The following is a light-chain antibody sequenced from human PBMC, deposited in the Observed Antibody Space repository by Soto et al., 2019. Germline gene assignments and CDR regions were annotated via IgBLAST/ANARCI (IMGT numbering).Light chain of an antibody. CDR1: QGVLDDSNDKNY. CDR2: WAS. J-gene: IGKJ2*01. V-gene: IGKV4-1*01. CDR3: QQYYTTPYT. Sequence: DIVMTQSPDSLAVSLAERATINCRSSQGVLDDSNDKNYLAWYQQKPGQPPKLLIFWASTRESGVPDRFSGRGSGTDFTLTISSLQAEDVAVYYCQQYYTTPYTFGQGTKVDIK.